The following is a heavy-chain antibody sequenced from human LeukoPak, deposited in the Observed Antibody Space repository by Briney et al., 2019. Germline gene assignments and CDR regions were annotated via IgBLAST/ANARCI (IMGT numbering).Heavy chain of an antibody. CDR2: IYSGGST. D-gene: IGHD3-9*01. V-gene: IGHV3-66*01. CDR1: GFTVSSNY. Sequence: GGSLRLSCAASGFTVSSNYMSWVRQAPGKGLEWVSVIYSGGSTYYADSVKGRFTISRDNSKNTPYLQMNSLRAEDTAVYYCARVIDFRWLLRYFDWHEDYGMDVWGQGTTVTVSS. CDR3: ARVIDFRWLLRYFDWHEDYGMDV. J-gene: IGHJ6*02.